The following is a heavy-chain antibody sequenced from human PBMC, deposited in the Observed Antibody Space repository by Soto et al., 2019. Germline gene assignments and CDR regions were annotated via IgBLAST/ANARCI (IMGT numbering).Heavy chain of an antibody. CDR2: ISWDADK. Sequence: QIPLKESGPPLVKPTQTLTLTCTFSGFSLSTTGVGVGWIRQPPGEALEWLALISWDADKPYSPSLKSRLTINKDTTKNQVVLTLTTMDPVDTATYFCAHTNYYGSWFFDSWGQGTLVTVSS. CDR1: GFSLSTTGVG. J-gene: IGHJ4*02. D-gene: IGHD3-10*01. V-gene: IGHV2-5*02. CDR3: AHTNYYGSWFFDS.